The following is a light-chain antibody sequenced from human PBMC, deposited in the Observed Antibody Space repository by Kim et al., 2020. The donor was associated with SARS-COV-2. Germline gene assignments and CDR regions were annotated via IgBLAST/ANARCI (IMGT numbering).Light chain of an antibody. Sequence: ETVMTQSPATLSVSPGDRVTLSCRASERVSNNLAWYQLKPGQAPRLLIFGASTRATGIPATFSGSGSGTDFTLTISILQSEDFAVYSCQQYNNWPYTFGQGTKLEI. J-gene: IGKJ2*01. CDR3: QQYNNWPYT. CDR2: GAS. CDR1: ERVSNN. V-gene: IGKV3-15*01.